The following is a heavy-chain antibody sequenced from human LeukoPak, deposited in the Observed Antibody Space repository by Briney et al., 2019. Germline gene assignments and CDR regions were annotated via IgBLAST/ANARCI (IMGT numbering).Heavy chain of an antibody. CDR1: GFTLSSYE. Sequence: GGSLRLSCTVSGFTLSSYEMSWIRQAPGKGLEWVSSIDYSGGSSYYADSVKGRFTISRDNAKNSLYLQMNSLRAEDTAVYYCARGSSWTLDAFDIWGQGTMVTVSS. D-gene: IGHD6-13*01. V-gene: IGHV3-21*01. J-gene: IGHJ3*02. CDR3: ARGSSWTLDAFDI. CDR2: IDYSGGSS.